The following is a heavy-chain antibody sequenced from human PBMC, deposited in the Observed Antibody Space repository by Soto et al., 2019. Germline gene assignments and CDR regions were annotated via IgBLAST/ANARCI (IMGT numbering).Heavy chain of an antibody. V-gene: IGHV3-23*01. Sequence: TGGSLRLSCAASGVNFSSYAMNWVRQAPGKGLEWVSTISDTGGGTFYAGSVKGRFTISRDNSKNTLYLQMHSLRADDSAIYFCAVGRHKTSGSNTWFDPWGRGTLVTVSS. J-gene: IGHJ5*02. D-gene: IGHD3-22*01. CDR2: ISDTGGGT. CDR1: GVNFSSYA. CDR3: AVGRHKTSGSNTWFDP.